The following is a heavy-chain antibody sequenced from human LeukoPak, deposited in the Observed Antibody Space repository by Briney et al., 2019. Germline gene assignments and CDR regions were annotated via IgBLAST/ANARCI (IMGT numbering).Heavy chain of an antibody. CDR3: ARRDIVVVPPTGFDP. D-gene: IGHD2-2*01. V-gene: IGHV4-39*01. CDR1: GDSISSSSDY. Sequence: SETLSLTCTVSGDSISSSSDYWGWIRQPPGKGLEWIGSIYYSGSSYYNPSLKSRVTISVDTSKNQFSLKLNSVTAADTAVYYCARRDIVVVPPTGFDPWGQGTLVTVSS. J-gene: IGHJ5*02. CDR2: IYYSGSS.